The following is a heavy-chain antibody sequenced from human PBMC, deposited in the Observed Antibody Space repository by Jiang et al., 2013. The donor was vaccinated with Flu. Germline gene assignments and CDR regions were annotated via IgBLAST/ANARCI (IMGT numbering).Heavy chain of an antibody. CDR3: ASRDYYGSGSYYYYYGMDV. J-gene: IGHJ6*02. D-gene: IGHD3-10*01. V-gene: IGHV4-59*01. CDR2: IYYSGST. Sequence: KGLEWIGYIYYSGSTNYNPSLKSRVTISVDTSKNQFSLKLSSVTAADTAVYYCASRDYYGSGSYYYYYGMDVWGQGTTVTVSS.